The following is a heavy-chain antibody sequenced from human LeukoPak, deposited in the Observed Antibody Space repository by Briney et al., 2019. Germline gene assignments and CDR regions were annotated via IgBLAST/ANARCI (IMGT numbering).Heavy chain of an antibody. J-gene: IGHJ4*02. V-gene: IGHV3-30*18. CDR2: ISYDGSNK. CDR1: GFTFSSYG. D-gene: IGHD6-19*01. CDR3: AKEGDPIAVAGYYFDY. Sequence: GGSLRLSCEASGFTFSSYGMHWVRQAPGKGLEWVAVISYDGSNKYYADSVKGRFTISRDNSKNTLYLQMNSLRAEGTAVYYCAKEGDPIAVAGYYFDYWGQGTLVTVSS.